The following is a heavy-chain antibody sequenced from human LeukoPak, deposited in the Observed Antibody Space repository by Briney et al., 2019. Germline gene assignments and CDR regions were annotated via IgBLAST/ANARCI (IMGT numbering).Heavy chain of an antibody. D-gene: IGHD1-26*01. CDR3: ANGPTRSGSYDGY. V-gene: IGHV3-23*01. Sequence: GGSLRLSCAASGFTFRSYDMSWVRQAPGKGLEWVSVISGSGGNTYYADSVKGRFTISRDNPKNTLYLQMNSLRAEDTAVYYCANGPTRSGSYDGYWGQGTLVTVSS. CDR1: GFTFRSYD. J-gene: IGHJ4*02. CDR2: ISGSGGNT.